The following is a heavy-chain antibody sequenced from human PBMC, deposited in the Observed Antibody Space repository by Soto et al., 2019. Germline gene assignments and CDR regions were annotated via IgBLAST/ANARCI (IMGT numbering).Heavy chain of an antibody. CDR1: GYTFNAFY. CDR2: INPSGGST. Sequence: GASVKVSCKAFGYTFNAFYMHWVRQAPGQGLEWMGVINPSGGSTSYAQKFQGRVTMTRDTSTSTVYMELSGLRSEDTAVYYCARANWITIFGVVPSRELQNWFDPWGQGTLVTVSS. V-gene: IGHV1-46*02. D-gene: IGHD3-3*01. CDR3: ARANWITIFGVVPSRELQNWFDP. J-gene: IGHJ5*02.